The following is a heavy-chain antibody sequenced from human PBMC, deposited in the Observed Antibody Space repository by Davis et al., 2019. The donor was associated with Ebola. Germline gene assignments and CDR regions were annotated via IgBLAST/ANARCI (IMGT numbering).Heavy chain of an antibody. Sequence: ASVKVSCKASGYTFTGYYMHWVRQAPGQGLEWMGWINPNSGGTNYAQKFQGRVTITADKSTSTAYMELSSLRSEDTAVYYCARDLNHGDYGFNWFDPWGQGTLVTVSS. J-gene: IGHJ5*02. CDR2: INPNSGGT. D-gene: IGHD4-17*01. CDR3: ARDLNHGDYGFNWFDP. CDR1: GYTFTGYY. V-gene: IGHV1-2*02.